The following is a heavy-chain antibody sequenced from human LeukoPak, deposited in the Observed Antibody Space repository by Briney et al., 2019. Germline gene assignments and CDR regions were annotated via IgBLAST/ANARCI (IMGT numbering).Heavy chain of an antibody. CDR2: IYYSGST. V-gene: IGHV4-39*01. Sequence: SETLSLTCTVSGGSISSSSYYWGWIRQPPGKGLEWIGNIYYSGSTYYNPSLKSRVTISVDTSKNQFSLKLSSVTAADTAVYYCARHKHAYYYDSSGYFLDYWGQGTLVTVSS. CDR3: ARHKHAYYYDSSGYFLDY. CDR1: GGSISSSSYY. D-gene: IGHD3-22*01. J-gene: IGHJ4*02.